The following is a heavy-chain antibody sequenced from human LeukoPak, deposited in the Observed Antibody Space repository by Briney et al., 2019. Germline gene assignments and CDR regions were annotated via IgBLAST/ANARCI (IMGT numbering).Heavy chain of an antibody. CDR2: INHSGST. D-gene: IGHD6-13*01. CDR1: GGSFSGYY. CDR3: ARHQKLTYSSSWTSPHNWFDP. V-gene: IGHV4-34*01. J-gene: IGHJ5*02. Sequence: SETLSLTCAVYGGSFSGYYWSWIRQPPGKGLEWIGEINHSGSTNYNPSLKSRVTISVDTSKNQFSLKLSSVTAADTAVYYCARHQKLTYSSSWTSPHNWFDPWGQGTLVTVSS.